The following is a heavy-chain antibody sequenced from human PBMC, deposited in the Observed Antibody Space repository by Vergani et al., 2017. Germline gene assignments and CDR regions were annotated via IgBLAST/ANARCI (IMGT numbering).Heavy chain of an antibody. J-gene: IGHJ6*02. V-gene: IGHV1-69*13. Sequence: QVQLVQSGAEVKKPGSSVKVSCKASGGTFSSYAISWVRQAPGQGPELMGRIIPIFGTANYAQKFQGRITTTADESTSTAYMELSSLRSEETAVYYCARSQIDIVVVPAATSKRYGMDVWGQWTTVTVSS. CDR3: ARSQIDIVVVPAATSKRYGMDV. CDR2: IIPIFGTA. CDR1: GGTFSSYA. D-gene: IGHD2-2*01.